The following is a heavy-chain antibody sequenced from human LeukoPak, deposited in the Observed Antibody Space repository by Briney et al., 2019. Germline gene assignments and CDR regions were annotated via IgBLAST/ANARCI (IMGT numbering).Heavy chain of an antibody. J-gene: IGHJ4*02. V-gene: IGHV4-34*01. D-gene: IGHD6-13*01. CDR3: ARRSAIAARIFDY. Sequence: NSSETLSLTCAVYGGSFSGYYWSWIRQPPGKGLEWIGSIYYSGSTYYNPSLASRVTISVDTSKNQFSLKLSSVTAADTAVYYCARRSAIAARIFDYWGQGTLVTVSS. CDR2: IYYSGST. CDR1: GGSFSGYY.